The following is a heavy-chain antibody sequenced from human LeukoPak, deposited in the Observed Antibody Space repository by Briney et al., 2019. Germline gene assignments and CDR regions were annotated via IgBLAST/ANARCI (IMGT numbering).Heavy chain of an antibody. CDR2: ISYEGSIK. J-gene: IGHJ6*02. V-gene: IGHV3-30*18. Sequence: GRSLRLSCSASGFTFNRYGMHWVRQAPGKGLEWVALISYEGSIKYYADSVKGRFTISRDNSKSTLYLQMNSLRGEDTAVYHCAKYLEPTAVLMDVWGQGTTVTVSS. D-gene: IGHD1-1*01. CDR3: AKYLEPTAVLMDV. CDR1: GFTFNRYG.